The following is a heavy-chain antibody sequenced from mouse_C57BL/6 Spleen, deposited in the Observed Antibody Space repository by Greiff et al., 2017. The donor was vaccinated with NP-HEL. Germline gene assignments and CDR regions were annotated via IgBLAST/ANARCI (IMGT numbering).Heavy chain of an antibody. J-gene: IGHJ3*01. D-gene: IGHD1-1*01. V-gene: IGHV1-69*01. CDR1: GYTFTSYW. Sequence: QVQLQQPGAELVMPGASVKLSCKASGYTFTSYWMHWVKQRPGQGLEWIGEIDPSDSYTNYNQKFKGKSTLTVDKSSSTAYMQLSSLTSEDSAVYYCARRRYYGSADYWGQGTLVTVSA. CDR2: IDPSDSYT. CDR3: ARRRYYGSADY.